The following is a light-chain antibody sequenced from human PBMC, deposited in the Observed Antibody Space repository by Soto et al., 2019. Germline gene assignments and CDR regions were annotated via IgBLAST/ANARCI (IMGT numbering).Light chain of an antibody. CDR3: QQYKSFSWT. Sequence: DIQMTQSPSTLSASVGDRVTITCRASQSISSWLAWYQQKPGKAPKLVIYDASSLESGVPSRFSGSGSGTEFTLTISSLQPDDFATYYCQQYKSFSWTFGQGTKVEIK. J-gene: IGKJ1*01. V-gene: IGKV1-5*01. CDR2: DAS. CDR1: QSISSW.